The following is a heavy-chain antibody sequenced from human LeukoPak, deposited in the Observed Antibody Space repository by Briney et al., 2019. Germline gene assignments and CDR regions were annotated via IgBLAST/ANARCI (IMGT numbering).Heavy chain of an antibody. J-gene: IGHJ4*02. CDR2: INHSGST. Sequence: SETLSLTCAVYGGSFSGYYWSWIRQPPGKGLEWIGEINHSGSTNYNPSLKSRVTISVDTSKNQFSLKLSSVTAADTAVYYCAKGGYGYDYWGQGTLVTVSS. D-gene: IGHD5-12*01. V-gene: IGHV4-34*01. CDR3: AKGGYGYDY. CDR1: GGSFSGYY.